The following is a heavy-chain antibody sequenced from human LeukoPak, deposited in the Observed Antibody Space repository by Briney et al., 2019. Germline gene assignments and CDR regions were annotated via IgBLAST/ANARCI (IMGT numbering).Heavy chain of an antibody. CDR2: IKSKTSGGTT. D-gene: IGHD5-12*01. J-gene: IGHJ4*02. CDR1: GFTFTDAW. Sequence: GGSLRLSCAASGFTFTDAWMSWVRQAPGKGLEWVGRIKSKTSGGTTDYAAPVKGRFTISRDDSKNTVYLQMNSLKTEDTAVYYCTTCGYSGYDSNYWGQGTLVTVSS. CDR3: TTCGYSGYDSNY. V-gene: IGHV3-15*01.